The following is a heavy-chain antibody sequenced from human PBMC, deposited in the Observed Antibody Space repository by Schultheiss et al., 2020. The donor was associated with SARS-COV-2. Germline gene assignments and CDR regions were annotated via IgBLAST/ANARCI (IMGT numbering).Heavy chain of an antibody. J-gene: IGHJ4*02. D-gene: IGHD3-22*01. V-gene: IGHV3-15*01. Sequence: GGSLRLSCAASGFTFSNAWMSWVRQAPGKGLEWVGRIKSKTDGGTTDYAAPVKGRFTISRDDSKNTLYLQMNSLKTEDTAVYYCTTVGLRDSSGYKDYWGQGTLVTVSS. CDR2: IKSKTDGGTT. CDR1: GFTFSNAW. CDR3: TTVGLRDSSGYKDY.